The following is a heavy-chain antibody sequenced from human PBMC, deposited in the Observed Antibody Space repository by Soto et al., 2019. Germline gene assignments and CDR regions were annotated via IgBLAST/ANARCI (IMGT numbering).Heavy chain of an antibody. CDR2: ISAYNGNT. V-gene: IGHV1-18*04. Sequence: QVQLVQSGAEVRKPGASVKVSCKASGYTFTSYGISWVRQAPGQGLEWMGWISAYNGNTNYAQKLQGRVTMTTDTSTSTADMELRSLRSDDTAVYHCARNRGAMIVAYWYFDLWGRGTLVTVSS. J-gene: IGHJ2*01. CDR3: ARNRGAMIVAYWYFDL. D-gene: IGHD3-22*01. CDR1: GYTFTSYG.